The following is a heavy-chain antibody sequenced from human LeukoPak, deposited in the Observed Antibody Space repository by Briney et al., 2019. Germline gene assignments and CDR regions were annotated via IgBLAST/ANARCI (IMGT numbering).Heavy chain of an antibody. V-gene: IGHV4-39*07. CDR1: GGSISSSSYY. CDR3: ASHPTYVFDY. CDR2: IYYSGST. Sequence: PSETLSLTCTVSGGSISSSSYYWGWIRQPPGKGLEWIGSIYYSGSTYYNPSLKSRVTISVDTSKNQFSLKLSSVTAADTAVCYCASHPTYVFDYWGQGTLVTVSS. D-gene: IGHD3-10*02. J-gene: IGHJ4*02.